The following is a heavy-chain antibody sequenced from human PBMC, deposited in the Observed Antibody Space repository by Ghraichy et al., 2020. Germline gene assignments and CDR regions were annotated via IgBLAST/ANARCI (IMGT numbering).Heavy chain of an antibody. CDR1: GYTFTSYY. V-gene: IGHV1-46*01. CDR3: ARDFWYYDYVWGSYSPGSSRSYFDY. CDR2: INPSGGST. Sequence: ASVKVSCKASGYTFTSYYMHWVRQAPGQGLEWMGIINPSGGSTSYAQKFQGRVTMTRDTSTSTVYMELSSLRSEDTAVYYCARDFWYYDYVWGSYSPGSSRSYFDYWGQGTLVTVSS. D-gene: IGHD3-16*01. J-gene: IGHJ4*02.